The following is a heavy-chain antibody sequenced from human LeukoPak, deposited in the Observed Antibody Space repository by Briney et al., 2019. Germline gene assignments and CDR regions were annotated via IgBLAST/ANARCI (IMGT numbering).Heavy chain of an antibody. J-gene: IGHJ4*02. D-gene: IGHD5-18*01. V-gene: IGHV1-2*05. CDR1: GSTFTGYY. Sequence: ASVTLSFKGSGSTFTGYYMHWVRHGHGQGLEWMGRVKPNRGGANYAQKLQGRVTMSSDTSISTAYMELSRLRSDDTGVYYCARRNAAMVPFFDYCGQGTLVTVSS. CDR2: VKPNRGGA. CDR3: ARRNAAMVPFFDY.